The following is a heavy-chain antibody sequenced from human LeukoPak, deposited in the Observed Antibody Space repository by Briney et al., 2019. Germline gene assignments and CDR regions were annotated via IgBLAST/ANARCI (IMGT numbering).Heavy chain of an antibody. J-gene: IGHJ4*02. Sequence: SETLSLTCAVYGGSFSGYYWSWIRQPPGKGLEWIGEINHSGSTNYNPSLKSRVTISVDTSKNQFSLKLSSVTAADTAVYYCARRGIAAAGSKFDYWGRGTLVTVSS. D-gene: IGHD6-13*01. CDR1: GGSFSGYY. CDR3: ARRGIAAAGSKFDY. V-gene: IGHV4-34*01. CDR2: INHSGST.